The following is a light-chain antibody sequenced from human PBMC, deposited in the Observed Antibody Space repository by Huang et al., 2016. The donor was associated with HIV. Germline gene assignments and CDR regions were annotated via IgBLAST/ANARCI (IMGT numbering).Light chain of an antibody. CDR2: GAS. CDR3: QQRSNWFLT. CDR1: QSVSSY. Sequence: EIVLTQSPATLSLSPGERATLSCRASQSVSSYLAWYHQKPGQAPRLLIYGASNRATGIPDRFSGSGSGTDFTLTISSLEPEDFAVYYCQQRSNWFLTFGGGTKVEIK. V-gene: IGKV3-11*01. J-gene: IGKJ4*01.